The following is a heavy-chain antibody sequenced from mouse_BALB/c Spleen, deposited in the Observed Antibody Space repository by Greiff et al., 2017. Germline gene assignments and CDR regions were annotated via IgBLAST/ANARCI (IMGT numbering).Heavy chain of an antibody. J-gene: IGHJ4*01. V-gene: IGHV14-1*02. CDR2: IDPENGNT. CDR3: AAAYGNYDAMDY. D-gene: IGHD2-1*01. CDR1: GFNIKDYY. Sequence: DVKLQESGAELVRPGALVKLSCKASGFNIKDYYMHWVKQRPEQGLEWIGWIDPENGNTIYDPKFQGKASITADTSSNTAYLQLSSLTSEDTAVYYCAAAYGNYDAMDYWGQGTSVTVSS.